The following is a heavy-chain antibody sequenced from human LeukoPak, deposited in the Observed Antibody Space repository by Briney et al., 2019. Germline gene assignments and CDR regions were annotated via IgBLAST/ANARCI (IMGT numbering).Heavy chain of an antibody. CDR2: INPNSGGT. CDR3: ARGRFSGYGAD. D-gene: IGHD5-12*01. J-gene: IGHJ4*02. CDR1: GYTFTDYF. V-gene: IGHV1-2*02. Sequence: ASVKVSCKASGYTFTDYFMHWVRQAPGQGLEWMGWINPNSGGTNFAQKFQGRVTMTRDTSISTAYMELSSLTSDDTAVYYCARGRFSGYGADWGQGTLVTVSS.